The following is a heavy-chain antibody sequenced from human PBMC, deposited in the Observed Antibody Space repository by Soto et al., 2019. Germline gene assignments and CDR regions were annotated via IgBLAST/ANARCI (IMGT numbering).Heavy chain of an antibody. CDR1: GFTFSRYA. CDR2: ISGSGGST. D-gene: IGHD6-6*01. J-gene: IGHJ4*02. Sequence: GGSLRLSCAASGFTFSRYAMSWVRQAPGKGLEWVSAISGSGGSTYYADSVKGRFTISRDNSKNTLYLQMNSLRAEDTAVYYCAKGGMWWKQLVPAGFDYWGQGTLVTVSS. CDR3: AKGGMWWKQLVPAGFDY. V-gene: IGHV3-23*01.